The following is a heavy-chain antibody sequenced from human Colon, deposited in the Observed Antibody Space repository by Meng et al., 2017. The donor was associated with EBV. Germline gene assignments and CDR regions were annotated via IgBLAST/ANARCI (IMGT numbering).Heavy chain of an antibody. Sequence: QVQLQESGPGLVKPSWTLSLMCAVAGSSIGRIYWWTWVRQPPEKGLEWIGEIYHSGSTNYNPSLKSRLTLSVDKSKSQFSLELISVTAADTAVYYCARGRRFGSGRYALDYWGQGTLVTVSS. J-gene: IGHJ4*02. CDR2: IYHSGST. V-gene: IGHV4-4*02. D-gene: IGHD3-10*01. CDR1: GSSIGRIYW. CDR3: ARGRRFGSGRYALDY.